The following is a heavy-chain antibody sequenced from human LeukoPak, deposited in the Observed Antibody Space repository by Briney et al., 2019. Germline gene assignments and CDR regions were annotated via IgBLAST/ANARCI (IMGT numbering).Heavy chain of an antibody. CDR3: ARSLYYYGSDSFDI. D-gene: IGHD3-10*01. Sequence: SETLSLTCAVYGGSFSGYYWSWIRQPPGKGLEWIGEINHSGSTNYNPSLKSRVTISVDTSKNQFSLKLSSVTAADTAVFYCARSLYYYGSDSFDIWGQGTMVTVSS. V-gene: IGHV4-34*01. CDR1: GGSFSGYY. J-gene: IGHJ3*02. CDR2: INHSGST.